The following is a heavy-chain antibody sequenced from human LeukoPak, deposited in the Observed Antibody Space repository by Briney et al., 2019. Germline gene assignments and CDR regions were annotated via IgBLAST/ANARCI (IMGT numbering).Heavy chain of an antibody. CDR3: ARDLIAVRPGWFDP. CDR1: GYTFTTYG. CDR2: ISTYNGNT. V-gene: IGHV1-18*01. J-gene: IGHJ5*02. Sequence: GASVKVSCKASGYTFTTYGISLVRQAPGQGLEWMGWISTYNGNTNYAQQFQGRVTMTTDTSMSTTYMELRSLRSDDTAVYYCARDLIAVRPGWFDPWGQGSLVTVSS. D-gene: IGHD6-6*01.